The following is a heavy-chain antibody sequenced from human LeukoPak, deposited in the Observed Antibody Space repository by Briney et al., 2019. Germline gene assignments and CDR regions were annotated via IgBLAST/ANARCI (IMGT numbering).Heavy chain of an antibody. CDR1: GYTFTGYY. J-gene: IGHJ5*02. Sequence: ASVKVSCKASGYTFTGYYMHWVRQAPGQGLEWMGWINPNSGGTNYAQKFQGRVTMTRDTSISTAYMELSRLRSDDTAVYYCARDRAVAVLNWFDPWGQGTLVTVSS. V-gene: IGHV1-2*02. D-gene: IGHD6-13*01. CDR3: ARDRAVAVLNWFDP. CDR2: INPNSGGT.